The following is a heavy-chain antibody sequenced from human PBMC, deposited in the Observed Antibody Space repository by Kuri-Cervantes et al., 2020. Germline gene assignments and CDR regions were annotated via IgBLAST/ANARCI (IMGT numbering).Heavy chain of an antibody. D-gene: IGHD5-18*01. CDR1: GFTFDDYA. CDR3: ARGGYSYGSSFFDL. J-gene: IGHJ2*01. V-gene: IGHV3-9*01. Sequence: GGSLRLSCAASGFTFDDYAMHWVRQAPGKGLEWVSGISWNSGSIGYADSVKGRFTISRDNAKNSLYLQMNSLRAEDTALYYCARGGYSYGSSFFDLWGRGTLVTVSS. CDR2: ISWNSGSI.